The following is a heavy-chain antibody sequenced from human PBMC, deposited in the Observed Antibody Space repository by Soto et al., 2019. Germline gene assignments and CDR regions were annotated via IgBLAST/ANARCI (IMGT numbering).Heavy chain of an antibody. D-gene: IGHD3-22*01. CDR2: IYYSGST. CDR3: ARALRGSGYDPFDY. V-gene: IGHV4-30-4*01. Sequence: SETLSLTCTVSGGSISSGDYYWSWIRQPPGKGLEWIGHIYYSGSTYYNPSLKSRVTISVDTSKNQFSLKLSSVTAADTAVYYCARALRGSGYDPFDYWGQGTLVTVSS. J-gene: IGHJ4*02. CDR1: GGSISSGDYY.